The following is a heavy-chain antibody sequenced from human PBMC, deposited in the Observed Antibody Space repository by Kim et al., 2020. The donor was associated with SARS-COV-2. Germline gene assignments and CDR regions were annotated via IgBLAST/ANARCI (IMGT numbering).Heavy chain of an antibody. CDR3: ARDHLGTFDF. CDR2: MNQDGSEK. J-gene: IGHJ4*02. Sequence: GGSLRLSCAASGFTFRTYWMGWVRQAPGKGLEWVANMNQDGSEKYYVDSVKGRFTISRDNARNSLFLQMNSLRADDTAVYFCARDHLGTFDFWGQGSLVTVSP. CDR1: GFTFRTYW. D-gene: IGHD1-1*01. V-gene: IGHV3-7*01.